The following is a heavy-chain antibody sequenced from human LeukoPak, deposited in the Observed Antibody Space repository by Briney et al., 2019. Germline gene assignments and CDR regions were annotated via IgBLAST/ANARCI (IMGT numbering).Heavy chain of an antibody. D-gene: IGHD1-26*01. CDR2: ISYDGSNK. J-gene: IGHJ3*02. Sequence: GGSLRLSCAASGFTFSSYGMHWVRQAPGKGLEWVAVISYDGSNKYYADSVKGRFTISRDNSKNTLYLQMNSLRAEDTAVYYCAREIPSGSYYGGAFDIWGQGTMVTVSS. V-gene: IGHV3-30*03. CDR3: AREIPSGSYYGGAFDI. CDR1: GFTFSSYG.